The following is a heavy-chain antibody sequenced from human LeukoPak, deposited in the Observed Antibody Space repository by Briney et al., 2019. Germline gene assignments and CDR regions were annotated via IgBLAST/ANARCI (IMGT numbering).Heavy chain of an antibody. CDR3: AISPNRYYFDH. CDR2: LHDTGSS. D-gene: IGHD3-16*02. Sequence: SETLSLTCTVSGVSIGTYYLKWIRQPPGKGLEWIGSLHDTGSSDYNPSLKGRVTISADMSKNQFSLKLISVTAADTAVYHCAISPNRYYFDHWGQGTLVSVSS. V-gene: IGHV4-59*08. J-gene: IGHJ1*01. CDR1: GVSIGTYY.